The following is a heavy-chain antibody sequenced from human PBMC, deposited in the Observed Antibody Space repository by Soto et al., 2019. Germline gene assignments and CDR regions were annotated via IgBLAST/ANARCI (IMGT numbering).Heavy chain of an antibody. D-gene: IGHD3-22*01. V-gene: IGHV1-69*13. CDR1: GVTFSSYA. CDR3: ARSGGPRYYDSSGYLLY. Sequence: ASVKVSCKASGVTFSSYAISWVRQAPGRVLEWMGGIIPIFGTANYAQKFQGRVTITADESTSTAYMELSSLRSEDTAVYYCARSGGPRYYDSSGYLLYWGQGTMVTVSS. CDR2: IIPIFGTA. J-gene: IGHJ4*02.